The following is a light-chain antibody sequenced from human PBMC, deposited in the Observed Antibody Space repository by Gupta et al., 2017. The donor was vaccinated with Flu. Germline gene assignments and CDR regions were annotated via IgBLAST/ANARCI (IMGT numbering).Light chain of an antibody. V-gene: IGKV1-33*01. CDR1: QDISNY. J-gene: IGKJ2*01. CDR3: QQYDNLPRT. Sequence: DIQMTQSPSSLSASVGDRVTITCQASQDISNYLNWYQQKPGKAPKLLIYDASNLETGVPHRFSGSGSGTXFTFTIXSLQPEDIATYYCQQYDNLPRTFGXGTKLEIK. CDR2: DAS.